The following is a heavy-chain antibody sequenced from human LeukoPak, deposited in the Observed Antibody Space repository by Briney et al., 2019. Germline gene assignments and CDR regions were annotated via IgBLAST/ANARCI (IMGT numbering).Heavy chain of an antibody. CDR1: GFTFSSYW. CDR3: TIGGNYYYYYGMDV. J-gene: IGHJ6*02. Sequence: GGSLRLSCAASGFTFSSYWMHWVRQAPGKGLEWVGRIKSKTDGGTTDYAAPVKGRFTISRDDSKNTLYLQMNSLKTEDTAVYYCTIGGNYYYYYGMDVWGQGTTVTVSS. D-gene: IGHD3-16*01. V-gene: IGHV3-15*07. CDR2: IKSKTDGGTT.